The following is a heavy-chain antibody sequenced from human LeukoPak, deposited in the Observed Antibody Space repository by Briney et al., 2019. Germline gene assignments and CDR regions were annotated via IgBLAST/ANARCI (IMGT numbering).Heavy chain of an antibody. Sequence: SQTLSLTCTVSGGSISSGGYYWSWIRQHPGKGLEWIGNIYDSGSTYYNPSLKSRVTISIDTSKNQFSLNLGSVTAADTAVYYCARRTRTVDFDYWGQGTLVTVSS. D-gene: IGHD4-23*01. CDR2: IYDSGST. J-gene: IGHJ4*02. V-gene: IGHV4-31*03. CDR3: ARRTRTVDFDY. CDR1: GGSISSGGYY.